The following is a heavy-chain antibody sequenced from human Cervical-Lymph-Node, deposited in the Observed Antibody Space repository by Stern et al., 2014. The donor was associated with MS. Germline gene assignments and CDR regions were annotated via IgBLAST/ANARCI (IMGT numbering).Heavy chain of an antibody. CDR2: IYYRGST. J-gene: IGHJ5*01. CDR1: GGPISSYY. D-gene: IGHD6-13*01. Sequence: QVQLGQSGPGLVKPSETLSLTCTVSGGPISSYYWSWIRQPPGKGLEWIGYIYYRGSTNYNPSLKSRVSISVDTSKNQFSLKLSSVTAADTAVYFCARGYSGSWYWIDSWGQGTQVTVSS. V-gene: IGHV4-59*01. CDR3: ARGYSGSWYWIDS.